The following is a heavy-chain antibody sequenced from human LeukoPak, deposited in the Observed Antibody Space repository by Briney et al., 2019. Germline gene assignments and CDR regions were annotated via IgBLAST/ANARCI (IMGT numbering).Heavy chain of an antibody. D-gene: IGHD3-22*01. V-gene: IGHV1-18*01. CDR1: GYTFTSYG. Sequence: ASVKVSCKASGYTFTSYGISWVRQAPGQGLEWMGWISAHNGNTNYAQKLQGRVTMTTDTSTSTAYMELRSLRSDDTAVYYCARQGYYDSSGTADYWGQGTLVTVSS. J-gene: IGHJ4*02. CDR3: ARQGYYDSSGTADY. CDR2: ISAHNGNT.